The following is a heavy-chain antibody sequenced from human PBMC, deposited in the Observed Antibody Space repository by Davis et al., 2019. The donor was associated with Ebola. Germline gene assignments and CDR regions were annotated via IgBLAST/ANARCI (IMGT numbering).Heavy chain of an antibody. CDR1: GYTFTSYA. CDR3: ARRGGCSSTSCYFDY. CDR2: INAGNGNT. D-gene: IGHD2-2*01. V-gene: IGHV1-3*01. J-gene: IGHJ4*02. Sequence: ASVKVSCKASGYTFTSYAMHWVRQAPGQRLERMGWINAGNGNTKYSQKFQGRVTITRDTSASTAYMELSSLRSEDTAVYYCARRGGCSSTSCYFDYWGQGTLVTVSS.